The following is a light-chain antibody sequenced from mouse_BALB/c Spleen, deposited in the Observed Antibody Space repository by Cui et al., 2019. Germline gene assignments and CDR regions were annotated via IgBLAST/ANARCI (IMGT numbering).Light chain of an antibody. J-gene: IGKJ1*01. Sequence: DIQMTQSPASQSASLGASATITCLASQSIGTWLAWYQQKPGKSPQLLIYAATSLADGVPSRFSGSGSGTKFSFKISSLQAEDFVSYYCQQRYSTPWTFGGGTKLEIK. V-gene: IGKV12-98*01. CDR1: QSIGTW. CDR2: AAT. CDR3: QQRYSTPWT.